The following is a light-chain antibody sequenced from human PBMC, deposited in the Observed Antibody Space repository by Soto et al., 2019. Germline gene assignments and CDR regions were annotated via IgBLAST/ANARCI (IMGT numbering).Light chain of an antibody. Sequence: SALTQPPSASGSPGQSVTISCTGTSSDVGGYNYVSWYQQHPGKAPQLMIYEVSKRPSGVPDRFSGSKSGNTASLTVSGLQAEDEADYYCSSYAGSNNLGVFGGGTKLTVL. CDR2: EVS. V-gene: IGLV2-8*01. J-gene: IGLJ3*02. CDR3: SSYAGSNNLGV. CDR1: SSDVGGYNY.